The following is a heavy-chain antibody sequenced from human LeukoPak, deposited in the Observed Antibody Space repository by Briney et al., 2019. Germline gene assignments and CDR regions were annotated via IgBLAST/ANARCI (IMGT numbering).Heavy chain of an antibody. CDR2: ISSSSSYI. CDR3: AREDSSSRYYYMDV. J-gene: IGHJ6*03. V-gene: IGHV3-21*01. CDR1: GFTFSSYS. Sequence: GGSLRLSCAASGFTFSSYSMNWVRQAPGKGLEWVSSISSSSSYIYYADSVKGRFTISRDNAKNSLYLQMNSLRAEDTAVYYCAREDSSSRYYYMDVWGKGTTVTVSS. D-gene: IGHD6-6*01.